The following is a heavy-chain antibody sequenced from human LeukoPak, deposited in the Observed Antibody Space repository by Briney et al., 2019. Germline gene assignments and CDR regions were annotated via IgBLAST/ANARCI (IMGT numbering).Heavy chain of an antibody. CDR1: GFTSSSYS. Sequence: GGSLRLSCAASGFTSSSYSMNWVRQAPGKGLEWVSYISSSGSTIYYSDSVKGRFTISRDNAKNSLYLQMNSLRAEDTAVYYCARDSGSSWPIDYWGQGTLVTVSS. J-gene: IGHJ4*02. CDR3: ARDSGSSWPIDY. D-gene: IGHD6-13*01. V-gene: IGHV3-48*04. CDR2: ISSSGSTI.